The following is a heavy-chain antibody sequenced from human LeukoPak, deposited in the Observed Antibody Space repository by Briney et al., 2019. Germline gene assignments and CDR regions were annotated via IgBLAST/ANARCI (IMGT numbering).Heavy chain of an antibody. CDR1: GYSFTNYG. Sequence: ASVKVSCKTSGYSFTNYGMNWVRQAPGQGLEWMRWISAYNGNTNYAQKLQGRVTMTTDTSTSTAYMELRSLGSDDTAVYYCARISGRITIFGVVIPPLYFDCWGQGTLVTVSS. V-gene: IGHV1-18*01. D-gene: IGHD3-3*01. CDR3: ARISGRITIFGVVIPPLYFDC. CDR2: ISAYNGNT. J-gene: IGHJ4*02.